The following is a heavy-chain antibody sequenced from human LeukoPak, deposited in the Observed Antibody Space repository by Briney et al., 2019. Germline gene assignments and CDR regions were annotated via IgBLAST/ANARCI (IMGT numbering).Heavy chain of an antibody. D-gene: IGHD2-2*01. Sequence: GGPLRLSCAASGFTFGSYGMHWVRQAPGKGLEWVAFIRYDGSNKYYADSVKGRFTISRDNSKNTLYLQMDGLRAEDTAVYYCARAGYCSSTSCRRNPNWFDPWGQGTLVTVSS. V-gene: IGHV3-30*02. J-gene: IGHJ5*02. CDR3: ARAGYCSSTSCRRNPNWFDP. CDR2: IRYDGSNK. CDR1: GFTFGSYG.